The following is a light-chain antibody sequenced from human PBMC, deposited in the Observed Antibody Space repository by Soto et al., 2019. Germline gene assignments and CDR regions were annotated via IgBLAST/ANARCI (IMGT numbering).Light chain of an antibody. Sequence: IVLTQSPGTLSLSPGDRDTLSCRASQSVRDSYLAWYQKKPGQAPRLLIYGAYARAAGIPDSFSGSGSGTDFTLTISRLEPEDFAVYYCQQYGTSPFTFGQGTKLEIK. CDR2: GAY. V-gene: IGKV3-20*01. CDR1: QSVRDSY. CDR3: QQYGTSPFT. J-gene: IGKJ2*01.